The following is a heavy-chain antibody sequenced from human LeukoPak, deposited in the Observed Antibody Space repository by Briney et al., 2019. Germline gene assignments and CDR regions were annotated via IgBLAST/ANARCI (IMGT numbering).Heavy chain of an antibody. CDR3: ASGELDSLYYFDY. CDR1: RFTFSSYW. D-gene: IGHD1-1*01. V-gene: IGHV3-74*01. CDR2: IHGDGIST. J-gene: IGHJ4*02. Sequence: GGSLRLSCAASRFTFSSYWMHWVRQAPGKGLVWVSRIHGDGISTTYADSVKGRFTISRDNAKNTLYLQMNSLRAEDTAVYFCASGELDSLYYFDYWGQGTLVTVSS.